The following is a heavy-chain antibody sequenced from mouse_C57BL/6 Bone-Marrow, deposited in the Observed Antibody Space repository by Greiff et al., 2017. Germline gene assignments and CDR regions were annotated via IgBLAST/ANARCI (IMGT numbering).Heavy chain of an antibody. J-gene: IGHJ2*01. D-gene: IGHD2-3*01. Sequence: LVESGAELVRPGASVTLSCKASGYTFTDYELHWVKQTPVHGLEWIGAIDPETGGTAYNQKFKGKAILTADKSSSTAYMELRSLTSADSAVYYCTGSGYSPHFDYWGKGTTLTVSS. CDR2: IDPETGGT. CDR1: GYTFTDYE. CDR3: TGSGYSPHFDY. V-gene: IGHV1-15*01.